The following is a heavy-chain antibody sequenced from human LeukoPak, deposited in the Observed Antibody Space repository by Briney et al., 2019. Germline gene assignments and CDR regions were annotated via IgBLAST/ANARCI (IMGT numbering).Heavy chain of an antibody. CDR3: AKASPLPYY. CDR1: GFTFSSYG. Sequence: PGGSLRLSCAASGFTFSSYGMHWVRQAPGKGLEWVAVISYDGSNKYYADSVKGRFTISRDNSKNTLYLQMNSLRAEDTAVYYCAKASPLPYYWGQGTLVTVSS. CDR2: ISYDGSNK. V-gene: IGHV3-30*18. J-gene: IGHJ4*02.